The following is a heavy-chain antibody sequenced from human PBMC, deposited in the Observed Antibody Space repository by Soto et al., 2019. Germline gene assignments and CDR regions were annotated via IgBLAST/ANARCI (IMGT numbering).Heavy chain of an antibody. J-gene: IGHJ6*02. D-gene: IGHD3-10*01. CDR3: ARGRGDTPPWSMMDV. Sequence: EVQLVESGGGLVQPGGSLRLSCAASGFTFSSYDMHWVRQATGKGLEWVSAIGTAGDPYYPGSVKGRFTISRENAKNSLYLQLNSLRAGDTAVYYCARGRGDTPPWSMMDVWGQGTTVTVSS. V-gene: IGHV3-13*05. CDR2: IGTAGDP. CDR1: GFTFSSYD.